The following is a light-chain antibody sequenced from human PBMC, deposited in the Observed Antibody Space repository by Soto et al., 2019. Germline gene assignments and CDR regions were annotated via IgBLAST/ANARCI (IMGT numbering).Light chain of an antibody. J-gene: IGKJ5*01. V-gene: IGKV1-5*03. CDR1: KSISSW. CDR2: KAS. Sequence: DIQMTQSPSTLSASVGDRVTITCRASKSISSWLAWYQQKPGKAPKLLIYKASSLESGVPSSFSGSGSGTEFTLTISSLQPDDFATYYCQQYNSYPITFGQGTRLEIK. CDR3: QQYNSYPIT.